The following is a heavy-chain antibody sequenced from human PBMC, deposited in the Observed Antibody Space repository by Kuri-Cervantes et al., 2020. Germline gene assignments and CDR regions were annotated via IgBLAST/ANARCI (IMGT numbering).Heavy chain of an antibody. V-gene: IGHV3-30-3*01. Sequence: LSLTCAASGFTFSSYAMHWVRLAPGKGLEWVAVISYDGSNKYYADSVKGRFTISRDNSKNTLYLQMNSLRAEDTAVYYCARVIAARRRYYYYGMDVWGQGTTVTVSS. CDR3: ARVIAARRRYYYYGMDV. D-gene: IGHD6-6*01. J-gene: IGHJ6*02. CDR1: GFTFSSYA. CDR2: ISYDGSNK.